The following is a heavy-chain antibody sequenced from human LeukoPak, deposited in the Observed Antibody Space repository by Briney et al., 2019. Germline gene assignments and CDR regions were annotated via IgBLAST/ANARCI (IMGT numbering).Heavy chain of an antibody. Sequence: SGGSLRLSCAASGFTFSSYSMNWVRQAPGKGLEWVSSISSSSSYIYYAVSVKGRFTISRDNAKNSLYLQMNSLRAEDTAVYYCARDQTVGYFDYWGQGTLVTVSS. J-gene: IGHJ4*02. D-gene: IGHD4-23*01. CDR3: ARDQTVGYFDY. CDR2: ISSSSSYI. CDR1: GFTFSSYS. V-gene: IGHV3-21*01.